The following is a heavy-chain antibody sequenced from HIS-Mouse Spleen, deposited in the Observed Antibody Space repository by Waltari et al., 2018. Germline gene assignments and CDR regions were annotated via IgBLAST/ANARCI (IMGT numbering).Heavy chain of an antibody. CDR1: GGPISSGGYY. Sequence: QVQLQESGPGLVKPSQTLSLTCTFSGGPISSGGYYWRWTRQPQGKGLEWIGYIYYSGSTYYNPSLKSRVTISVDTSKNQFSLKLSSVTAADTAVYYCARSPYYDFWSGYSDNWFDPWGQGTLVTVSS. CDR3: ARSPYYDFWSGYSDNWFDP. J-gene: IGHJ5*02. V-gene: IGHV4-31*03. CDR2: IYYSGST. D-gene: IGHD3-3*01.